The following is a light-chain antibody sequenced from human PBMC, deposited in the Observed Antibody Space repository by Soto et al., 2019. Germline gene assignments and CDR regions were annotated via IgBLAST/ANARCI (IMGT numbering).Light chain of an antibody. CDR3: QQYSSHST. V-gene: IGKV1-5*03. CDR1: QSTGSY. CDR2: QAS. J-gene: IGKJ1*01. Sequence: DIQMTQSPSTLSASVGDRVTITCRASQSTGSYLAWYQQKPGKAPKLLIYQASSLENGVPSRFSGSGSGTEFSLTISSLQPDDFATYYCQQYSSHSTFGQGTKVDI.